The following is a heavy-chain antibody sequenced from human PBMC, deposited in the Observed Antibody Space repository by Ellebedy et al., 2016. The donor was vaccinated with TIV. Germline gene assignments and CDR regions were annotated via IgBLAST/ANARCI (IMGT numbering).Heavy chain of an antibody. CDR2: INPNSGGT. CDR1: GYTFTDYY. CDR3: TRDLTNIMSGDY. Sequence: AASVKVSCKTSGYTFTDYYLHWVRQAPGQGLEWMAWINPNSGGTNYAQKFQGRVTVTRDTSTSTAFLELSRLRSDDTAVYYCTRDLTNIMSGDYWGQGTLVTVSS. J-gene: IGHJ4*02. V-gene: IGHV1-2*02. D-gene: IGHD5/OR15-5a*01.